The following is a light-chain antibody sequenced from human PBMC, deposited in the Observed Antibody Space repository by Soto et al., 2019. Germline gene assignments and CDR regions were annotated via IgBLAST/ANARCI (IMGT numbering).Light chain of an antibody. J-gene: IGKJ1*01. CDR1: QSISIS. CDR3: QQRSNWPTWT. Sequence: DIQMTQSPSSLSASVGDRVTITCRASQSISISLNWYQLKPGKAPNLLIYGASSRATGIPARFSGSGSGTDFTLTISSLEPEDFAVYYCQQRSNWPTWTFGQGTKVDIK. V-gene: IGKV1-39*01. CDR2: GAS.